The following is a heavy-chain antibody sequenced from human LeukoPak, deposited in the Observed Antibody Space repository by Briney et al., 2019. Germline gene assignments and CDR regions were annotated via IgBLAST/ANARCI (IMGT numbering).Heavy chain of an antibody. V-gene: IGHV4-34*01. Sequence: SETLSLTCAVYGGSFSGYYWSWIRQPPGKGLEWIGEINHSGSTNYNPSLKSRVTISVDTSKNQFSLKLSSVTAADTAVYYCARGQSLWFGGVPRRNWFDPWGQGTLVTVSS. CDR1: GGSFSGYY. CDR2: INHSGST. D-gene: IGHD3-10*01. CDR3: ARGQSLWFGGVPRRNWFDP. J-gene: IGHJ5*02.